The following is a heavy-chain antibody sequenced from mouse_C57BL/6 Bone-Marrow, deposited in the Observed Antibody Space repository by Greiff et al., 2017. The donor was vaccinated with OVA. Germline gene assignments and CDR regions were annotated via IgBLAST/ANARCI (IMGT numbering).Heavy chain of an antibody. J-gene: IGHJ1*03. CDR3: ARRDPWYFDV. CDR2: ISSGGSYT. Sequence: EVKLMESGGDLVKPGGSLKLSCAASGFTFSSYGMSWVRQTPDKRLEWVATISSGGSYTYYPDSVKGRFTISRDNAKNTLYLQMSSLKSEDTAMYYCARRDPWYFDVWGTGTTVTVSS. CDR1: GFTFSSYG. V-gene: IGHV5-6*02.